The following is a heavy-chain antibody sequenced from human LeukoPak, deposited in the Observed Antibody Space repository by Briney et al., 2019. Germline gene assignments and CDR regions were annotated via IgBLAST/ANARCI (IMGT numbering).Heavy chain of an antibody. D-gene: IGHD5-12*01. Sequence: ASVKVSCKASGYTFTGYYMHWVRQAPGQGPEWMGWINPNSGGTSYAQKFQGRVTMTRDTSTSTAYMELSSLKSDDTAVYYCARAGSNGYGWGPLNWVDPWGQGTLVTVSS. CDR1: GYTFTGYY. J-gene: IGHJ5*02. CDR3: ARAGSNGYGWGPLNWVDP. V-gene: IGHV1-2*02. CDR2: INPNSGGT.